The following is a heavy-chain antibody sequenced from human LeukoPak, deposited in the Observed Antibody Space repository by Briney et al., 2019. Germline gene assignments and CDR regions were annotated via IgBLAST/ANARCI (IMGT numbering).Heavy chain of an antibody. Sequence: VASVKVSCKASGYTFTSYYMHWVRQAPGQGLEWMGIINPSGGSTSYAQKFQGRVTMTRDTSTSTVYMELSSLRSEDTAMYYCARAITSPKSRYYLYYMDVWGKGTTVTVSS. CDR3: ARAITSPKSRYYLYYMDV. V-gene: IGHV1-46*01. J-gene: IGHJ6*03. CDR2: INPSGGST. CDR1: GYTFTSYY. D-gene: IGHD3-16*01.